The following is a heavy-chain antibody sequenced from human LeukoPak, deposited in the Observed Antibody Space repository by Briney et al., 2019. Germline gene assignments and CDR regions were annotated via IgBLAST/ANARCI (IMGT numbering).Heavy chain of an antibody. CDR3: ARAWIQLWHPYYYYGMDV. CDR2: ISSSSYT. V-gene: IGHV3-11*06. CDR1: GFTFSDYY. D-gene: IGHD5-18*01. Sequence: RGSLRLSCAASGFTFSDYYMSWIRQAPGKGLEWVSYISSSSYTNYADSVKGRFTISRDNAKNSLYLQMNSLRAEDTAVYYCARAWIQLWHPYYYYGMDVWGKGTTVTVSS. J-gene: IGHJ6*04.